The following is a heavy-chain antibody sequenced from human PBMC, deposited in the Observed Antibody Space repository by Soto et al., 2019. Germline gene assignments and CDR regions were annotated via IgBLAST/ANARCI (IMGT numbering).Heavy chain of an antibody. D-gene: IGHD6-19*01. V-gene: IGHV3-21*01. CDR3: ARAPVAGTTGPV. Sequence: EVHLVESGGGLVQPGGSLRLSCAASGFTFSSYTMNWVRQAPGKGLQWVSSIDGSGASIYYADSLKGRFIISRDNARDSLYLQMDRLRPDDTAVYYCARAPVAGTTGPVWGQGTLVTVSS. J-gene: IGHJ4*02. CDR1: GFTFSSYT. CDR2: IDGSGASI.